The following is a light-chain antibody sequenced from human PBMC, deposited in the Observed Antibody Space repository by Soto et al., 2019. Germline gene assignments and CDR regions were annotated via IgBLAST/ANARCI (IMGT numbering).Light chain of an antibody. Sequence: EIVMTQSPATLSVSPGERATLSCRASQSVSSNLAWYQQKPGHAPRLLIYGASTRATGIPARFSGSGSGTEFTLTISSLQSEDFVYYYCQQYNNWPPYTFSQGTKLQIK. J-gene: IGKJ2*01. CDR3: QQYNNWPPYT. CDR1: QSVSSN. V-gene: IGKV3D-15*01. CDR2: GAS.